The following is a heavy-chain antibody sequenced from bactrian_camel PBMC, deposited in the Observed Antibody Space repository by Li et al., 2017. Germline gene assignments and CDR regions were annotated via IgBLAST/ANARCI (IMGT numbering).Heavy chain of an antibody. V-gene: IGHV3S1*01. Sequence: HVQLVESGGGSVQAGGSLRLSCAASGSSPTAYCVGWFRQVPGKEREAIAAIDTDVGRTYYSDSSRDRFTISQADDKMTTFLQMDSLKPEDTAMYYCALTGGYCPSRWTEYSFWGQGTQVTVS. J-gene: IGHJ4*01. CDR1: GSSPTAYC. D-gene: IGHD7*01. CDR3: ALTGGYCPSRWTEYSF. CDR2: IDTDVGRT.